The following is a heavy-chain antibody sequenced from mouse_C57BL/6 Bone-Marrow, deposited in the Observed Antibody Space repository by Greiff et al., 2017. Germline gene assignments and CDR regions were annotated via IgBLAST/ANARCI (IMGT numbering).Heavy chain of an antibody. CDR1: GFTFSDYG. V-gene: IGHV5-17*01. D-gene: IGHD1-1*01. CDR3: ARHYGSSLDY. CDR2: ISSGSSTI. J-gene: IGHJ2*01. Sequence: EVKLMESGGGLVKPGGSLKLSCAASGFTFSDYGMHWVRQAPEKGLEWVAYISSGSSTIYYADTVKGRFTISRDNAKNTLFLQMTSLRSEDTAMYYCARHYGSSLDYWGQGTTLTVSS.